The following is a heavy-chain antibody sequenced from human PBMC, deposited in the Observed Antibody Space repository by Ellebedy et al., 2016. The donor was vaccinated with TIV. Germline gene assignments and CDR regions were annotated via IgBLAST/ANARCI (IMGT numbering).Heavy chain of an antibody. J-gene: IGHJ3*02. CDR2: INQDGRTT. CDR3: ATDKVCFTFDI. Sequence: GESLKISCAASGFTFSASWMTWVRQAPGQGLEWVANINQDGRTTNYVDSVKGRFTISRDNAKSSLYLQLNSLRVDETAMYYCATDKVCFTFDIWGRGTMVTVSS. V-gene: IGHV3-7*01. CDR1: GFTFSASW.